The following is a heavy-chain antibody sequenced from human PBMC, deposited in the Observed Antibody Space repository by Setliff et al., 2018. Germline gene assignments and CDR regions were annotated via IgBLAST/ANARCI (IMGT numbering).Heavy chain of an antibody. CDR1: GGTISSSSYY. CDR3: ARDPYNWNYGGAFDI. CDR2: IYYSGST. D-gene: IGHD1-7*01. Sequence: ETLSLTCTVSGGTISSSSYYWGWIRQPPGKGLEWIGSIYYSGSTYYNPSLKSRVTISVDTSKNQFSLKLSSVTAADTAVYYCARDPYNWNYGGAFDIWGQGTMVTVSS. J-gene: IGHJ3*02. V-gene: IGHV4-39*07.